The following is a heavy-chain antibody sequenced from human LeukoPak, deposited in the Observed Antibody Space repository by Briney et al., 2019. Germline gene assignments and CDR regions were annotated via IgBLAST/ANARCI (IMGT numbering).Heavy chain of an antibody. CDR1: GGSISTTNW. V-gene: IGHV4-4*02. Sequence: SESLSLTCGVSGGSISTTNWWTWVRQPPGEGLEWIGEVHLSGRTHYNPSLESRVTMSVDMSENHISLRLTSVTAADTAVYYCAREGGPYRPLDYSGQGTLVTVSS. J-gene: IGHJ4*02. CDR2: VHLSGRT. CDR3: AREGGPYRPLDY.